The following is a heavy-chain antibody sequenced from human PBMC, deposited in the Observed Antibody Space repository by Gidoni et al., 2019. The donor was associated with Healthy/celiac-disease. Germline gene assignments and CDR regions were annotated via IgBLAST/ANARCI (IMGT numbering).Heavy chain of an antibody. CDR1: GGSGSRCSYY. CDR2: IYYSGST. CDR3: ARAPTDCSGGSCYARTYFDY. J-gene: IGHJ4*02. V-gene: IGHV4-61*01. D-gene: IGHD2-15*01. Sequence: QVQLQESGPGLVKPSETLSLTCTVSGGSGSRCSYYWRWIRQPPGKGLGWIGYIYYSGSTNYNPSLKSRVTISVDTSKNQFSLKLSSVTAADTAVYYCARAPTDCSGGSCYARTYFDYWGQGTLVTVSS.